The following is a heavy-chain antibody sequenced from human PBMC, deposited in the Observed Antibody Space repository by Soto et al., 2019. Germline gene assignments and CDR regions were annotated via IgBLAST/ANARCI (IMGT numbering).Heavy chain of an antibody. D-gene: IGHD3-10*01. CDR2: IYYSGST. J-gene: IGHJ5*02. CDR3: ARQGYYGSGSYYKFRWFDP. Sequence: SETLSLTCSVAGASISRGTYYWGWIRQHPGKGLEWIASIYYSGSTYYNPSLKSRVTIFVDTSKNQFSLKLSSVTAADTALYYCARQGYYGSGSYYKFRWFDPWGQGTLVTVSS. V-gene: IGHV4-39*01. CDR1: GASISRGTYY.